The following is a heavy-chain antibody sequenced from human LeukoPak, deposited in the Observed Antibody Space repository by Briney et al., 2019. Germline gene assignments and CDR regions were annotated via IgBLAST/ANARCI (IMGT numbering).Heavy chain of an antibody. Sequence: PGGSLRLSCAGSGFTFSSNALSWVRQAPGKGLEWVSAISTSGGNTYYADSVRGRFTISRDNSENTLYLQMNTLRAEDTAVYYCATTKQARRYFDYWGQRTLVTVSS. CDR2: ISTSGGNT. D-gene: IGHD6-13*01. CDR3: ATTKQARRYFDY. J-gene: IGHJ4*02. V-gene: IGHV3-23*01. CDR1: GFTFSSNA.